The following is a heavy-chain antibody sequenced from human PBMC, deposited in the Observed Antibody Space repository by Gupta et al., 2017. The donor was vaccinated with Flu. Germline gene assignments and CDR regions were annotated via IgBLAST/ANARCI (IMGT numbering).Heavy chain of an antibody. Sequence: EEQLLQSGPEVKKPGESLRISCEGSGYMFGTSWVAWVRHKPGKGWEWMGRIWPGDSTTQYSPSFQGQIIMSVDKSTNTAYLQWRSLKASDNAMYYCAKQGAAAAYGLDVWGQGTSVTVSS. CDR1: GYMFGTSW. D-gene: IGHD6-25*01. V-gene: IGHV5-51*03. J-gene: IGHJ6*02. CDR3: AKQGAAAAYGLDV. CDR2: IWPGDSTT.